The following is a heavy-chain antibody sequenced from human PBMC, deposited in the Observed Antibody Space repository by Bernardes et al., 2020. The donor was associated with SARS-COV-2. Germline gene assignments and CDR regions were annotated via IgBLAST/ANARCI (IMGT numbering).Heavy chain of an antibody. CDR2: IWYDGSNK. D-gene: IGHD6-13*01. Sequence: GGSLRLSCAASGFTFSSYGMHWVRQAPGKGLEWVAVIWYDGSNKYYADSVKGRFTISRDNSKNTLYLQMNSLRAEDTAVYYCARGYSSNWYTAGGDLGYWGQGTLVTVSS. CDR3: ARGYSSNWYTAGGDLGY. V-gene: IGHV3-33*01. J-gene: IGHJ4*02. CDR1: GFTFSSYG.